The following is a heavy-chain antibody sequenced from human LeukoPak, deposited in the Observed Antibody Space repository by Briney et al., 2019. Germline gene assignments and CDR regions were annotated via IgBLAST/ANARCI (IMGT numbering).Heavy chain of an antibody. V-gene: IGHV3-23*01. CDR2: ISGTGGYR. J-gene: IGHJ4*02. CDR3: RIMVYARELDN. CDR1: GFTFRSXX. D-gene: IGHD2-8*01. Sequence: GFTFRSXXXSWVRXXPGXGXVGVAGISGTGGYRYYGDSGKGRVTISRDNTENKMYFQMNSLRAEDTAVYYCRIMVYARELDNWGQGTLVTVSS.